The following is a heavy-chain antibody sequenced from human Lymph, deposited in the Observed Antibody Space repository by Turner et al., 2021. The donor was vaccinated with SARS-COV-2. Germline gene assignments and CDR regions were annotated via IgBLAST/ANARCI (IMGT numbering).Heavy chain of an antibody. D-gene: IGHD7-27*01. J-gene: IGHJ4*02. V-gene: IGHV3-33*01. Sequence: QVQLVESGGGVVQPGRSLRLPCAASGFTFSSYCMHWVRQAPGKGLEWVAVIWYDGSNKYYADSVKGRFTISRDNSKNTLYLQMNSLRAEDTAVYYCARGSGAGDYWGQGTLVTVSS. CDR2: IWYDGSNK. CDR3: ARGSGAGDY. CDR1: GFTFSSYC.